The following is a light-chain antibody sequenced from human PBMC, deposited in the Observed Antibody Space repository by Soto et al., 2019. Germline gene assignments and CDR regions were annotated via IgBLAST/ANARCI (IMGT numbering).Light chain of an antibody. CDR3: SSYVGSSPSL. CDR1: VSDVGNFGP. V-gene: IGLV2-23*01. J-gene: IGLJ1*01. CDR2: EGN. Sequence: QSALTQPASVSGSPGQSITISCTGSVSDVGNFGPVSWYQQHPGQVPKLIIYEGNRRPSGVSSRFSGSKSGNTASLTISGLQAEDEAAYYCSSYVGSSPSLSGTGPTSTVL.